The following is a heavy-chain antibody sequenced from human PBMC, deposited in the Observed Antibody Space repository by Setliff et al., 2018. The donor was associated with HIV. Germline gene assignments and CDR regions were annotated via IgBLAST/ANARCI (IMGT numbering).Heavy chain of an antibody. J-gene: IGHJ4*02. CDR2: ISGSAGTT. D-gene: IGHD6-13*01. V-gene: IGHV3-23*01. CDR1: GFTFSNYA. Sequence: GKSLKISCAASGFTFSNYAMSWVRQAPGKGLEWVSGISGSAGTTYYADSVKGRFTISRDNSKNTLYLQMNSLRAEDTAVYYCAKDHATSSWFTALLDYWGQGALVTVSS. CDR3: AKDHATSSWFTALLDY.